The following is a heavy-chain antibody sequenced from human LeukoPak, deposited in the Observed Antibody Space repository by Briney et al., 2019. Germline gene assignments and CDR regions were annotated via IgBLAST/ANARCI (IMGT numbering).Heavy chain of an antibody. CDR3: ARDLGYCSGGSCYFSNWFDP. CDR1: GFTFSNYA. D-gene: IGHD2-15*01. CDR2: ISSSSSYI. V-gene: IGHV3-21*01. Sequence: GGSLRLSCAASGFTFSNYAMSWVRQAPGKGLEWVSSISSSSSYIYYADSVKGRFTISRDNAKNSLYLQMNSLRAEDTAVYYCARDLGYCSGGSCYFSNWFDPWGQGTLVTVSS. J-gene: IGHJ5*02.